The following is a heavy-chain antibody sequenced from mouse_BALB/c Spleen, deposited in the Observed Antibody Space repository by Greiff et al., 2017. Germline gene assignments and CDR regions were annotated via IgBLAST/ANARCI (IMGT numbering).Heavy chain of an antibody. CDR3: ARGEDYYGRAMDY. Sequence: VQLQESGPGLVAPSQSLSITCTVSGFSLTSYGVHWVRQPPGKGLEWLGVIWAGGSTNYNSALMSRLSISKDNSKSQVFLKMNSLQTDDTAMYYCARGEDYYGRAMDYWGQGTSVTVSS. J-gene: IGHJ4*01. CDR1: GFSLTSYG. V-gene: IGHV2-9*02. D-gene: IGHD1-1*01. CDR2: IWAGGST.